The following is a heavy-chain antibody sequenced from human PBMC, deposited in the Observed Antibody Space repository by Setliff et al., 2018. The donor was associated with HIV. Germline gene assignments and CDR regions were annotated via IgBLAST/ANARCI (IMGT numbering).Heavy chain of an antibody. CDR2: IYTSGST. D-gene: IGHD3-3*01. J-gene: IGHJ6*03. CDR3: ARDRFDTIFGVVAYYYYYMDV. CDR1: GGSISSGSYY. V-gene: IGHV4-61*09. Sequence: SETLSLTCTVSGGSISSGSYYWSWIRQPAGKGLEWIGHIYTSGSTNYNPSLKSRVTISVDTSKNQFTLKLISVTAAETTVYYCARDRFDTIFGVVAYYYYYMDVWGKGTTVTVSS.